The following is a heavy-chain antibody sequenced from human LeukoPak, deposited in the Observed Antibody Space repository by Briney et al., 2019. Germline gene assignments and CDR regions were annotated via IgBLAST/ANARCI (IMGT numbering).Heavy chain of an antibody. J-gene: IGHJ4*02. CDR1: GFTFSDYA. D-gene: IGHD4-17*01. V-gene: IGHV3-30*18. CDR2: ASHDEVGK. CDR3: AKDRGYGEHEPFES. Sequence: GGSLRLSCVGSGFTFSDYAIHWVRQAPGRGLEWVAVASHDEVGKQFADSVKGRFTLSRGNSRDSLHLQMNRLRDEDTGVYYCAKDRGYGEHEPFESWGQGSLVIVSS.